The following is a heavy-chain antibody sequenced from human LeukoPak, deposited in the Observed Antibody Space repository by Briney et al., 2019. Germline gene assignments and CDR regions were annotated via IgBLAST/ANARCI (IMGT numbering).Heavy chain of an antibody. CDR2: INPTGGST. Sequence: ASVKVSCKASGYTFTPYFIHWVRHAPGQGLEWMGIINPTGGSTTYAQKFQGRVTVTRDMSTSTVYMELSSLTSEDTAVYYCARDRVIVGGTATYNFDHWGQGTLVTVSS. CDR1: GYTFTPYF. J-gene: IGHJ4*02. CDR3: ARDRVIVGGTATYNFDH. D-gene: IGHD1-14*01. V-gene: IGHV1-46*01.